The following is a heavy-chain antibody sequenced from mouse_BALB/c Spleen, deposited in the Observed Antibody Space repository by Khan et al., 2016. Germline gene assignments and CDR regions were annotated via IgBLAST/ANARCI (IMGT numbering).Heavy chain of an antibody. CDR1: GYSITSGYY. CDR3: ARARYFDN. CDR2: ISYDGSN. J-gene: IGHJ2*01. V-gene: IGHV3-6*02. Sequence: EVQLQESGPGLVKPSQSLSLTCSVTGYSITSGYYWNWIRQFPGNKLEWMGYISYDGSNNYNPSLKNRISITRDTSKNQFFLKLNSVTTEDAATYYYARARYFDNWGQGTTLTVSS.